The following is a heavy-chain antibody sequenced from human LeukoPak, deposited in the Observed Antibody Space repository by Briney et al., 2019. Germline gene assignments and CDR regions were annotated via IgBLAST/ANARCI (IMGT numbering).Heavy chain of an antibody. CDR1: GFTFDDYG. CDR2: INWNGGST. D-gene: IGHD3-10*01. CDR3: AKADYYGSGSYLDY. Sequence: GGSLRLSCAASGFTFDDYGMSWVRQAPGKGLEWVSGINWNGGSTGYADSVKGRFTISRDNSKNTLYLQMNSLRAEDTAVYYCAKADYYGSGSYLDYWGQGTLVTVSS. J-gene: IGHJ4*02. V-gene: IGHV3-20*04.